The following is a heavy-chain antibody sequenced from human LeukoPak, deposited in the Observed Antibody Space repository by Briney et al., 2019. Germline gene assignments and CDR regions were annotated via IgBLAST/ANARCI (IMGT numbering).Heavy chain of an antibody. D-gene: IGHD3-16*01. CDR3: AGGKGH. V-gene: IGHV3-48*03. CDR1: GFTFSSYE. J-gene: IGHJ4*02. CDR2: ISSSGGLM. Sequence: PGGSLRLSCAASGFTFSSYEMNWVRQAPGQGLEWVSYISSSGGLMNYADSVKGRFTISRDNAKNSLYLQMNSLRVEDTAFYYCAGGKGHWGQGTLVTVSS.